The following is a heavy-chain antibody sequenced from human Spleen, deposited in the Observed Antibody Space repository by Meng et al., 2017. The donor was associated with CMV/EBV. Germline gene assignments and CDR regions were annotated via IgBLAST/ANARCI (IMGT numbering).Heavy chain of an antibody. CDR3: ASLRSGGWRDY. Sequence: QVQLQQWGAGLLKPSETLSLTCAVYGGSFSGYYWSWIRQPPGKGLEWIGEINHSGSTNYNPSLKSRVTISVDTSKNQFSLKLSSVTAADTAVYYCASLRSGGWRDYWGQGTLVTVSS. CDR2: INHSGST. V-gene: IGHV4-34*01. J-gene: IGHJ4*02. CDR1: GGSFSGYY. D-gene: IGHD1-26*01.